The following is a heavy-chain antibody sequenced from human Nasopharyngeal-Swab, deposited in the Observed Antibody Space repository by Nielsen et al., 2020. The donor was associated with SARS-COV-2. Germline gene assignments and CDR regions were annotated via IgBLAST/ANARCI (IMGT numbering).Heavy chain of an antibody. J-gene: IGHJ4*02. Sequence: ESLKISCAASGFTFSSYAMSWVRQAPGKGLEWVSAISGSGGSTYYADSVKGRFTISRDNSKNTLYLQMNSLRAEDTALYYCASDSSSWYAYFDYWGQGTLVTVSS. D-gene: IGHD6-13*01. CDR3: ASDSSSWYAYFDY. V-gene: IGHV3-23*01. CDR1: GFTFSSYA. CDR2: ISGSGGST.